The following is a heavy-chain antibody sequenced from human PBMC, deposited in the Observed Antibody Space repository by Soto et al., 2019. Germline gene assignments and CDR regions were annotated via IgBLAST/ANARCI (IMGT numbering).Heavy chain of an antibody. CDR2: IYSGGST. J-gene: IGHJ5*02. CDR1: GFTVSSNY. CDR3: ARDRSRYNWNYVRWFDP. D-gene: IGHD1-7*01. V-gene: IGHV3-66*01. Sequence: EVQLVESGGGLVQPGGSLRLSCAASGFTVSSNYMSWVRQAPGKGLEWVSVIYSGGSTYYADSVKGRFTISSDNSKNTLYLQMNSLRAEDTAVYYCARDRSRYNWNYVRWFDPWGQGTLVTVSS.